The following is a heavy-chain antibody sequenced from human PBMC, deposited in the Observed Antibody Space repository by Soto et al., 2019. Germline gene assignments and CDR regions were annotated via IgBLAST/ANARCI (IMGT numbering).Heavy chain of an antibody. CDR3: AKAYASGPYKDIYYYYYGMDV. J-gene: IGHJ6*02. V-gene: IGHV3-23*01. CDR2: ISGSGSTT. CDR1: GLTFSSAA. D-gene: IGHD3-10*01. Sequence: PGGSLRLSCVASGLTFSSAAMSWVRQAPGKGLEWVSAISGSGSTTFYADPGKGRFTISRDNSKKTLYLQMNSLRVEDTAVYYCAKAYASGPYKDIYYYYYGMDVWGQGTTVTVSS.